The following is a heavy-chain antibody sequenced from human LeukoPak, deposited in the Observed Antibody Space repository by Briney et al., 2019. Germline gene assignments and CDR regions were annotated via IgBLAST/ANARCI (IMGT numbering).Heavy chain of an antibody. V-gene: IGHV4-39*01. D-gene: IGHD3-3*01. J-gene: IGHJ4*02. Sequence: SETLSLTCTVSGGSISSSSYYWGWIRQPPGKGLEWIGSIYYSGGTYYNPSLKSRVTISVDTSKNQFSLKLSSVTAADTAVYYCARVNRFLEWSNDYWGQGTLVTVSS. CDR3: ARVNRFLEWSNDY. CDR2: IYYSGGT. CDR1: GGSISSSSYY.